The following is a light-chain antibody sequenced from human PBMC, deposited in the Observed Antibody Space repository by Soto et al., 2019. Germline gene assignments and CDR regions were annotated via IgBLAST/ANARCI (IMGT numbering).Light chain of an antibody. Sequence: QSALTQPPSASGSPGQSVTISCTGTSNDVGNYNYVSWYQQHPGKAPKVLISEVSKRPSGVPDRFSGSKSGNMASLTVSGHQAEDEADYYCSSYSGTNNLLIFGGGTQLTVL. CDR3: SSYSGTNNLLI. V-gene: IGLV2-8*01. CDR2: EVS. CDR1: SNDVGNYNY. J-gene: IGLJ2*01.